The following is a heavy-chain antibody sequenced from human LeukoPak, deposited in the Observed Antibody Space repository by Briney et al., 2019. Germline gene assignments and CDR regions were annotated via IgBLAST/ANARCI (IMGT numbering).Heavy chain of an antibody. CDR1: GYTFTSYG. J-gene: IGHJ4*02. V-gene: IGHV1-18*01. CDR2: ISAYNGNT. Sequence: ASVKVSCKASGYTFTSYGISWVRQAPGQGLEWMGWISAYNGNTNYAQKLQGRVTMTTDTSTSTAYMELRSLRSEDTAVYYCARDRVRGYFPYYFDYWGQGTLVTVSS. CDR3: ARDRVRGYFPYYFDY. D-gene: IGHD5-18*01.